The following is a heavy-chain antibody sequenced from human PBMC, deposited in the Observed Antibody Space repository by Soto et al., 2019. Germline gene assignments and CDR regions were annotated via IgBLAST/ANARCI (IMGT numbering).Heavy chain of an antibody. CDR2: INAGNGNT. V-gene: IGHV1-3*01. D-gene: IGHD4-17*01. CDR1: GYTFTSYA. CDR3: ATVSTRPLAYYHGMDV. J-gene: IGHJ6*02. Sequence: ASVKVSCKASGYTFTSYAMHWVRQAPGQRLEWMGWINAGNGNTKYSQKFQGRVTITRDTSASTAYMELSSLRSEDTAVYYCATVSTRPLAYYHGMDVWGQGTTVTVS.